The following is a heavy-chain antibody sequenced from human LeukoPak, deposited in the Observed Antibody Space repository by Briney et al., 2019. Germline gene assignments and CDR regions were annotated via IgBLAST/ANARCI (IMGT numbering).Heavy chain of an antibody. D-gene: IGHD2-8*01. J-gene: IGHJ6*03. Sequence: SETLSLTCTVSGGSISSYYWSWLRQPPGKGLEWIGYIYYSGSTNYNPSLKSRVTISVDTSKNQFSLKLSSVTAADTAVYYCARGAAGYCTNGVCSDGYYYYMDVWGKGTTVTVSS. CDR1: GGSISSYY. V-gene: IGHV4-59*01. CDR2: IYYSGST. CDR3: ARGAAGYCTNGVCSDGYYYYMDV.